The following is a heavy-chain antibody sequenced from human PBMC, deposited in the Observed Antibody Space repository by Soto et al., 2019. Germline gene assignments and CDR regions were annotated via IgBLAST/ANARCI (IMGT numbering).Heavy chain of an antibody. Sequence: ASVKVSCKASGYTFTSYYMHWVRQAPGQGLEWVGIINPSGGSTSYAQKFQGRVTMTRDTSTSTVYMELSSLRSEDTAVYYCARDRSSITIFRVDPLAIWGQGTMVTVSS. V-gene: IGHV1-46*03. CDR3: ARDRSSITIFRVDPLAI. J-gene: IGHJ3*02. D-gene: IGHD3-3*01. CDR2: INPSGGST. CDR1: GYTFTSYY.